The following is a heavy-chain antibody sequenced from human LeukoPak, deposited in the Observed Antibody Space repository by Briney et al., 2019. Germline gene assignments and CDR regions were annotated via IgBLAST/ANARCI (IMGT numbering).Heavy chain of an antibody. Sequence: RASVKVSCRASGGTFSSYAISWVRQAPGQGLEWMGGIIPIFGTANYAQKFQGRVTITADESTSTAYMELSSLRSEDTAVYYCARETYYGSGRLDYWGQGTLVTVSS. D-gene: IGHD3-10*01. J-gene: IGHJ4*02. CDR1: GGTFSSYA. CDR2: IIPIFGTA. CDR3: ARETYYGSGRLDY. V-gene: IGHV1-69*01.